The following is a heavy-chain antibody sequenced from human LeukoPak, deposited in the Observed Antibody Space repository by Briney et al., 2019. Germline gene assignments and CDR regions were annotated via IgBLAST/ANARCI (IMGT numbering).Heavy chain of an antibody. V-gene: IGHV4-59*08. CDR3: ARHGTFSSEGYFDY. Sequence: SETLSLTCSVSGGSVSSYYWSWIRQSPGKGLERIGYIHNSGRTNYNPSLKSRVTGFVDTSKNQVSLRLSSVTAADTAVYYCARHGTFSSEGYFDYWGQGALVIVSS. J-gene: IGHJ4*02. D-gene: IGHD1-1*01. CDR2: IHNSGRT. CDR1: GGSVSSYY.